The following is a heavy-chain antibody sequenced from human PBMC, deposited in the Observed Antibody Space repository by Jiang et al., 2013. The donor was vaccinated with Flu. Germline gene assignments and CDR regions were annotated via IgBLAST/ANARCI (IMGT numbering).Heavy chain of an antibody. D-gene: IGHD5-18*01. Sequence: GAEVKKPGASVKVSCVASGYTFTDYFIHWVRQAPGQGLEWMGWIKIRTGETNYGQRFQDRVTLTRDTSINTAYMELSGLTSAGTAVYYCARDPETPMPIDFWGQGTLVTVSS. CDR2: IKIRTGET. J-gene: IGHJ4*02. V-gene: IGHV1-2*02. CDR3: ARDPETPMPIDF. CDR1: GYTFTDYF.